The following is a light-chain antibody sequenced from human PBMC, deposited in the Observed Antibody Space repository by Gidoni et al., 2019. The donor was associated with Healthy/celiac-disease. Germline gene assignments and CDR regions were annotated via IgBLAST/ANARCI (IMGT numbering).Light chain of an antibody. Sequence: DIQMTQSPSSLSASVGDRVTITCRASQSISSYLNWYQQKPGKAPKLLIYAASSLQSGVPSRCSGSGSGTDFTLTISSLQPEDFATYYCQQSYSTLRTFXXXTKLEIK. J-gene: IGKJ2*01. CDR1: QSISSY. CDR3: QQSYSTLRT. CDR2: AAS. V-gene: IGKV1-39*01.